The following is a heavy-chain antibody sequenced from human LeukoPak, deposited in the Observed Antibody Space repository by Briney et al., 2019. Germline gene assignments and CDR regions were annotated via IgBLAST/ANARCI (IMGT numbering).Heavy chain of an antibody. D-gene: IGHD2-2*01. CDR1: GGSISSGGYY. V-gene: IGHV4-31*03. CDR3: ARGHYCSSTSCYGNWFHP. Sequence: PSQTLSLPCTVSGGSISSGGYYWSWLRQPPGKGLEWIGYIYYSGSTYYNPSLKSRVTIPVDTSKNQFSLKLSSVTAADTAVYYCARGHYCSSTSCYGNWFHPGGQGTLVTVSS. CDR2: IYYSGST. J-gene: IGHJ5*02.